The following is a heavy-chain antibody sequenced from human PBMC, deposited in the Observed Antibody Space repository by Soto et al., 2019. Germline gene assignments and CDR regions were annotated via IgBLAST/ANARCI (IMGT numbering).Heavy chain of an antibody. V-gene: IGHV3-74*01. CDR1: GFYW. CDR2: INSDGSST. J-gene: IGHJ4*02. D-gene: IGHD3-22*01. Sequence: PGGSLRLSCASSGFYWMHWVRQAPGKGLVWVSRINSDGSSTSYADSVKGRFTISRDNAKNTLYLQMNSLRAEDTAVYYCARAGYYYDSSGYYLYYLDYWGQGTLVTVSS. CDR3: ARAGYYYDSSGYYLYYLDY.